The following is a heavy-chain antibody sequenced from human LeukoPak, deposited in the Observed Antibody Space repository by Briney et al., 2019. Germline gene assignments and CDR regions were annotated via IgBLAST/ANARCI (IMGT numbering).Heavy chain of an antibody. V-gene: IGHV4-38-2*02. CDR2: IYLGGTT. D-gene: IGHD6-6*01. J-gene: IGHJ5*02. Sequence: SETLSLTCSVSGYSISSGPYWGWIRQPPGQGLEWIASIYLGGTTYYTPSLKSRVTISVDTSKNQFSLKLSSVTAADTAVYYCARDRDDSSSSFDPWGQGTLVTVSS. CDR3: ARDRDDSSSSFDP. CDR1: GYSISSGPY.